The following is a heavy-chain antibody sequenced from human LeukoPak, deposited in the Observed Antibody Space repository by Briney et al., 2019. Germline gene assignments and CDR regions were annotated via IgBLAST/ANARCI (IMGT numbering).Heavy chain of an antibody. CDR2: ISHDGSNK. J-gene: IGHJ4*02. V-gene: IGHV3-30*04. D-gene: IGHD4-17*01. CDR3: ARDYGDYYFDY. CDR1: GFTFSSYA. Sequence: GRSLRLSCAASGFTFSSYAMHWVRQAPDKGLEWVAVISHDGSNKYYADSVKGRFTISRDNSKNTLYLQMNSLRAEDTAVYYCARDYGDYYFDYWGQGTLVTVSS.